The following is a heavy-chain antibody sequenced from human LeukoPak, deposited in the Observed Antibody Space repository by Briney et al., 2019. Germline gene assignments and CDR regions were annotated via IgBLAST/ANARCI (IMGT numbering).Heavy chain of an antibody. D-gene: IGHD3-22*01. Sequence: GGSLRLSCAASGFTFSSYAMSWVRQAPGKGLAWVSAISGSGGSTYYADSVKGRFTISRDNSKNTLYLQMNSLRAEDTAVYYCTKEVTRGYYYDSSGLDYWGQGTLVTVSP. CDR2: ISGSGGST. CDR3: TKEVTRGYYYDSSGLDY. CDR1: GFTFSSYA. J-gene: IGHJ4*02. V-gene: IGHV3-23*01.